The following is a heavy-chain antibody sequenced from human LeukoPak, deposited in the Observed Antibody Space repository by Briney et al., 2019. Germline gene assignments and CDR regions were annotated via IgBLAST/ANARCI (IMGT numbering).Heavy chain of an antibody. J-gene: IGHJ4*02. V-gene: IGHV3-7*01. Sequence: GGSLRLSCAASGFTFSTYGMIWVRRAPGKGLEWVASIKPDGSEKYYVDSVKGRFTISRDNAKNSLYLQMNSLRVEDTAVYYCARGSWTAAGYWGQGTLVTVSS. D-gene: IGHD6-13*01. CDR1: GFTFSTYG. CDR2: IKPDGSEK. CDR3: ARGSWTAAGY.